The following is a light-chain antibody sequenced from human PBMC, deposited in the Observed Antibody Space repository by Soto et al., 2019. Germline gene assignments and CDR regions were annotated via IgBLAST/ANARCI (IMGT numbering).Light chain of an antibody. J-gene: IGLJ3*02. V-gene: IGLV2-14*01. CDR1: NGDIGAYNY. Sequence: QSALTQPASVSGSPGQSITISCTGTNGDIGAYNYVSWYQEHPGKAPKLIIYEVNDRPSGVSTRFSASKSANTASLTISGLQPDDEADYYCSSFTTNNTWVFGGGTKLTVL. CDR3: SSFTTNNTWV. CDR2: EVN.